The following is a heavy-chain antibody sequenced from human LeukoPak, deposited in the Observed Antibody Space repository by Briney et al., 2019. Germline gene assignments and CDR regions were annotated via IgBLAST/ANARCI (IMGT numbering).Heavy chain of an antibody. V-gene: IGHV1-2*02. Sequence: SVPVSCKASGYTFTGYYMHWVRQAPGQGLEWMGWINPNSGGTNYAQKFQGRVTMTSNTSISTAYIELSRLRSDDTAVYYCARLMRYYDFWSGDDYGMDVWGQGTPVTVSS. CDR2: INPNSGGT. J-gene: IGHJ6*02. CDR1: GYTFTGYY. D-gene: IGHD3-3*01. CDR3: ARLMRYYDFWSGDDYGMDV.